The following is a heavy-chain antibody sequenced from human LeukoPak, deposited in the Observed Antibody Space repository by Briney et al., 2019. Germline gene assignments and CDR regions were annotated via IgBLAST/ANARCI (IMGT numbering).Heavy chain of an antibody. CDR3: ARGGPFWSGYYRARGKPNWFDP. J-gene: IGHJ5*02. Sequence: KASETLSLTCAVYGGSFSGYYWSWLRQPPGKGLEGLGEINHSGSTNYNPSLKSRVTISVDTSKNQFSLKLSSVTAADTAVYYCARGGPFWSGYYRARGKPNWFDPWGQGTLVTVSS. V-gene: IGHV4-34*01. D-gene: IGHD3-3*01. CDR1: GGSFSGYY. CDR2: INHSGST.